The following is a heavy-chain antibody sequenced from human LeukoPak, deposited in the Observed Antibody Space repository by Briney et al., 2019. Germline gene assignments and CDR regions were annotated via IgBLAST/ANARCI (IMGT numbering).Heavy chain of an antibody. CDR3: AKDGTGGYYYLDY. D-gene: IGHD3-22*01. Sequence: GGSLRLSCAASGFTFSSYAMHGVGQAPGKGLEWVAVISYDGSNKYYADSVKGRFTISKDNSNTTLYLQMNSLRAEDTAVYYCAKDGTGGYYYLDYWGQGTLVTVSS. V-gene: IGHV3-30-3*01. CDR2: ISYDGSNK. CDR1: GFTFSSYA. J-gene: IGHJ4*02.